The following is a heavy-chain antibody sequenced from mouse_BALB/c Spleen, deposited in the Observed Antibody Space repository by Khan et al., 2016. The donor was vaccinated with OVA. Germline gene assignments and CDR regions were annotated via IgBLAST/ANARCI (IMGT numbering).Heavy chain of an antibody. D-gene: IGHD1-2*01. CDR3: ARTARIKY. CDR2: ISYNGST. V-gene: IGHV3-2*02. CDR1: GYSITSGYA. Sequence: VQLKESGPGLVKPSQSLSLTCTVTGYSITSGYAWNWIRQFPGNKLEWMGYISYNGSTNYNPSLKSRISITRDTSKNQFFLQLNSVTTEDTATYYCARTARIKYWGQGTTLTVSS. J-gene: IGHJ2*01.